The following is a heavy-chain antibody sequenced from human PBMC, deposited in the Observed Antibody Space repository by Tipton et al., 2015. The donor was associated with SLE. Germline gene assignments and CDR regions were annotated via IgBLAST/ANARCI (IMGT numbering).Heavy chain of an antibody. CDR2: INHSGST. CDR1: GGSFSGYY. D-gene: IGHD4/OR15-4a*01. V-gene: IGHV4-34*01. Sequence: TLSLTCAVYGGSFSGYYWSWIRQPPGKGLEWIGEINHSGSTNYNPSLKSRVTISVDTSKNQFSLKLSSVTAADTAVYYCARGRGYDYGGDFDYWGQGTLVTVSS. J-gene: IGHJ4*02. CDR3: ARGRGYDYGGDFDY.